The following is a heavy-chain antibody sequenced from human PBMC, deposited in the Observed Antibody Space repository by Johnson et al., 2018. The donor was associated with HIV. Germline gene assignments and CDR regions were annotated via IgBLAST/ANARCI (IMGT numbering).Heavy chain of an antibody. CDR2: ISFDGNLK. CDR3: ARAGVVFSTASHDAFDI. V-gene: IGHV3-30*03. J-gene: IGHJ3*02. D-gene: IGHD2-21*01. CDR1: GLSFSNFG. Sequence: QVQLLESGGGVVQPGKSLTLSCVGSGLSFSNFGIHWVRQAPGKGPEWVAVISFDGNLKKYADSVKGRFTISRDNSKNTLYLQMTSLRAEDTAVYYCARAGVVFSTASHDAFDIWGQGTMVTVSS.